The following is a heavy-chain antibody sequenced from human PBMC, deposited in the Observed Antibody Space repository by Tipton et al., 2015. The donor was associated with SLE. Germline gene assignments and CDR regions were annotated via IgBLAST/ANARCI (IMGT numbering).Heavy chain of an antibody. Sequence: GLVKPSETLSLTCAVSGGSISSSHYWGWIRQPPGKGLEWIGEIYHSGSTNYNPALKSRVTISVDNSKNQFSLKLSSVTAADTAVYYCARSGPYWNYGHYFDYWGQGTLVTVSS. CDR3: ARSGPYWNYGHYFDY. CDR1: GGSISSSHY. V-gene: IGHV4-4*02. CDR2: IYHSGST. J-gene: IGHJ4*02. D-gene: IGHD1-7*01.